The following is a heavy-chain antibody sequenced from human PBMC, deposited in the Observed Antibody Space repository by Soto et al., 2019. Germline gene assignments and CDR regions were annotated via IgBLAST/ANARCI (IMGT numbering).Heavy chain of an antibody. Sequence: GGSLRLSCAASGFTFSSYAMHWVRQAPGKGLEYVSAISSNGGSTYYANSVKGRFTISRDNSKNTLYLQMGSLRAEDMAVYYCAELHSSTINIWGQGTMVTVSS. J-gene: IGHJ3*02. CDR3: AELHSSTINI. V-gene: IGHV3-64*01. CDR2: ISSNGGST. CDR1: GFTFSSYA. D-gene: IGHD1-26*01.